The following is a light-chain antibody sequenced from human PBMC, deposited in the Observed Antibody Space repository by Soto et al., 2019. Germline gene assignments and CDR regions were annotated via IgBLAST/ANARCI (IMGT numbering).Light chain of an antibody. Sequence: DIQMTQSPSSLSASVRDRVTITCRASQSFSSSLNWYQQKPGKAPKLLIYAASSLQSGVPSRFSGSGSGTDFTLTISSLQPEDFATYYCQQSYSTPRTFGQGTKVEIK. CDR1: QSFSSS. J-gene: IGKJ1*01. CDR3: QQSYSTPRT. CDR2: AAS. V-gene: IGKV1-39*01.